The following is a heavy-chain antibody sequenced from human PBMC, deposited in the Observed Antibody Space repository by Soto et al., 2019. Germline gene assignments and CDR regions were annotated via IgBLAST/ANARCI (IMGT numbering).Heavy chain of an antibody. J-gene: IGHJ5*01. D-gene: IGHD5-18*01. CDR2: IWYDGSNK. Sequence: PGGSLRLSCAASGFTFSSYGMHWVRQAPGKGLEWVAVIWYDGSNKYYADSVKGRFTISRDNSKNTLYLQMNSLRAEDTAVYYCAREESFCLLYFADPLQLLSSW. CDR1: GFTFSSYG. V-gene: IGHV3-33*01. CDR3: AREESFCLLYFADPLQLLSS.